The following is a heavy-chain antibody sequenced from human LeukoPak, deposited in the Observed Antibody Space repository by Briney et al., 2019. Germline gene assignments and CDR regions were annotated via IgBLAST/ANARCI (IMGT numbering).Heavy chain of an antibody. D-gene: IGHD3-16*02. Sequence: GGSLRLSCAASGFTFSSYSMNWVRQAPGKGLEWVSSISSSSYIYYADPVKGRFTISRDNAKNSLYLQMNSLRAEDTAVYYCATDRYPIMITFGGVVGIWGQGTMVTVSS. V-gene: IGHV3-21*01. CDR3: ATDRYPIMITFGGVVGI. J-gene: IGHJ3*02. CDR1: GFTFSSYS. CDR2: ISSSSYI.